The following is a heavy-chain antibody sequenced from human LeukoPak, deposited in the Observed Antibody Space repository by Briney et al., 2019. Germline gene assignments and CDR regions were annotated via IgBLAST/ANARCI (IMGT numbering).Heavy chain of an antibody. V-gene: IGHV4-38-2*02. CDR1: GGSISSYY. Sequence: PSETLSLTCTVSGGSISSYYWGWIRQPPGKGLEWIGSIYHSGSTYYNPSLKSRVTISVDTSKNQFSLKLSSVTAADTAVYYCARRRADAFDIWGQGTMVTVSS. J-gene: IGHJ3*02. CDR2: IYHSGST. CDR3: ARRRADAFDI. D-gene: IGHD3-10*01.